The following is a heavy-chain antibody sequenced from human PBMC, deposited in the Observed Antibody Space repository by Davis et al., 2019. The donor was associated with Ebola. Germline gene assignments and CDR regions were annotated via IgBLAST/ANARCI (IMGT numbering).Heavy chain of an antibody. J-gene: IGHJ4*02. Sequence: GESLKISCAASGFTFSSYWMSWVRQAPGKGLEWVASIKQDGSEKYYVDSVKGRFTISRDNAKNSLSLQMNSLRAEDTAVYYCAKALSSSWYNYWGQGTLVTVSS. CDR1: GFTFSSYW. CDR2: IKQDGSEK. V-gene: IGHV3-7*03. D-gene: IGHD6-13*01. CDR3: AKALSSSWYNY.